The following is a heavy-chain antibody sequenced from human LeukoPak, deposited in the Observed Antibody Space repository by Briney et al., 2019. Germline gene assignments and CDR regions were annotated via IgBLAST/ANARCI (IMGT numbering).Heavy chain of an antibody. D-gene: IGHD6-13*01. Sequence: GGSLRLSCAASGFTFSSYAMHWVRQAPGKGLEWVAVISYDGSNKYYADSVKGRFTISRDNSKNTLYLQMNSLRAEDTAVYYCARGMSSSSGTIDYWGQGTLVTVSS. CDR1: GFTFSSYA. CDR3: ARGMSSSSGTIDY. CDR2: ISYDGSNK. V-gene: IGHV3-30-3*01. J-gene: IGHJ4*02.